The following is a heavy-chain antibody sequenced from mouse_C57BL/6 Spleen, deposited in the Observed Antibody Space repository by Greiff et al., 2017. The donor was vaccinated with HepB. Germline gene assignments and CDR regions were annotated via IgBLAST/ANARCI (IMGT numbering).Heavy chain of an antibody. CDR2: ISYDGSN. CDR1: GYSITSGYY. Sequence: EVKLVESGPGLVKPSQSLSLTCSVTGYSITSGYYWNWIRQFPGNTLEWMGYISYDGSNNYNPSLKNRISITRDTSKNQFFLKLNSVTTEDTATYYCANYYGSSYVGYFDYWGQGTTLTVSS. J-gene: IGHJ2*01. CDR3: ANYYGSSYVGYFDY. V-gene: IGHV3-6*01. D-gene: IGHD1-1*01.